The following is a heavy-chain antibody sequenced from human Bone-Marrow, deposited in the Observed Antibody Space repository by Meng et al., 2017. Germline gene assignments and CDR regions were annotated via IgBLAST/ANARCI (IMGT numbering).Heavy chain of an antibody. Sequence: SVKVSCKASGGTFSSYAISWVRQAPGQGLEWMGGIIPIFGTANYAQKFQGRVTITTDESTSTAYMELSSLRSEDTAVYYCARDGDCSGGGCYHGGDYWGQGTLVTVSS. CDR3: ARDGDCSGGGCYHGGDY. CDR1: GGTFSSYA. V-gene: IGHV1-69*05. J-gene: IGHJ4*02. CDR2: IIPIFGTA. D-gene: IGHD2-15*01.